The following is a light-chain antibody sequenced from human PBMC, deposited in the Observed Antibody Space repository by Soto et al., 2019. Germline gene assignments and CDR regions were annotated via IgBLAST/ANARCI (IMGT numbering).Light chain of an antibody. CDR3: QQLNSYPLT. Sequence: DIQLTQSPSFLSASVGDRVTITCRASPGLSSDLAWYQQKPGKATKLLIYAASTLQSGVPSRFSGSGYGTEFTLTISSLQPEDFATYYCQQLNSYPLTFGGGTKVEIK. CDR2: AAS. J-gene: IGKJ4*01. CDR1: PGLSSD. V-gene: IGKV1-9*01.